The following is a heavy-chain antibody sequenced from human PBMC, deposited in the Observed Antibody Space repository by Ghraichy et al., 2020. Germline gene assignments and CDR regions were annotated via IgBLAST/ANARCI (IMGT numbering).Heavy chain of an antibody. V-gene: IGHV3-23*01. D-gene: IGHD4-11*01. CDR2: ISGSGGST. CDR1: GFTFSSYA. J-gene: IGHJ6*02. Sequence: GESLNISCAASGFTFSSYAMSWVRQAPGKGLEWVSAISGSGGSTYYADSVKGRFTISRDNSKNTLYLQMNSLRAEDTAVYYCAKAPTVTTPYGMDVWGQGTTVTVSS. CDR3: AKAPTVTTPYGMDV.